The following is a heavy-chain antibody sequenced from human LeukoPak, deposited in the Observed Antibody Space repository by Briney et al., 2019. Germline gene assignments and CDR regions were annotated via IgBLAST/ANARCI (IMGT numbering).Heavy chain of an antibody. CDR2: LISDGSSA. CDR3: VRDSRYCPDV. V-gene: IGHV3-74*01. Sequence: PGGSLRLSCAASGFIFSSYWMHWVRQAPGKGLVWVSRLISDGSSASYADSVMGRFTISRDNTKNTLYLQMNSLRAEDTAVYYCVRDSRYCPDVWGQGTTVTVSS. CDR1: GFIFSSYW. D-gene: IGHD2-8*02. J-gene: IGHJ6*02.